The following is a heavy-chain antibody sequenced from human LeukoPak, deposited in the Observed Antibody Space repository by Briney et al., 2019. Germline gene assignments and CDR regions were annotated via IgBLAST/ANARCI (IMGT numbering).Heavy chain of an antibody. CDR1: GGTCSSYA. CDR2: IIPILGIA. J-gene: IGHJ5*02. CDR3: ASVLSGIAVAGSFDP. Sequence: SVKVSCKSSGGTCSSYAISWVRQAPGQGLEWMGRIIPILGIANYAQKFQGRVTITADKSTSTAYMELSSLRSEDTAVYYCASVLSGIAVAGSFDPWGQGTLVTVSS. D-gene: IGHD6-19*01. V-gene: IGHV1-69*04.